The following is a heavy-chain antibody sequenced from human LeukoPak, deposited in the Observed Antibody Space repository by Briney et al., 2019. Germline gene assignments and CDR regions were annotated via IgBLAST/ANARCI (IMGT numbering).Heavy chain of an antibody. V-gene: IGHV5-51*01. J-gene: IGHJ6*02. CDR3: ARSSTVTDYYYGMGV. D-gene: IGHD4-17*01. CDR2: IYPGDSDT. CDR1: GYSFTSYW. Sequence: GESLKISCKGSGYSFTSYWIGWVRQMPGEGLEWMGIIYPGDSDTRYSPSFQGQVTISADKSISTAYLQWSSLKASDTAMYYCARSSTVTDYYYGMGVWGQGTTVTVSS.